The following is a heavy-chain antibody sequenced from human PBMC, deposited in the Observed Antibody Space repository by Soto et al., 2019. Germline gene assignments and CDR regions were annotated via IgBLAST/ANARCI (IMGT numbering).Heavy chain of an antibody. CDR2: SSNSGSFT. J-gene: IGHJ4*02. Sequence: GGSLRLSCAASGFTLSGHYMSWIRQAPGKGLEWIGYSSNSGSFTRYADSVKGRFSISRDNAKSSLYLQISSLRGDDTATYYCVKSGDNYNLLDYWGQGTPVTVS. D-gene: IGHD1-1*01. V-gene: IGHV3-11*06. CDR1: GFTLSGHY. CDR3: VKSGDNYNLLDY.